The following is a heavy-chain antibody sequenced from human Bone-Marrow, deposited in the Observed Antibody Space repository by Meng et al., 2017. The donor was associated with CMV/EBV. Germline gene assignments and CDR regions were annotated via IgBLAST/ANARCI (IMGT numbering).Heavy chain of an antibody. CDR1: GYTFTGYY. D-gene: IGHD2-2*01. CDR3: ARVPRYCSSTSCYFGGAFDI. CDR2: ISAYNGNT. J-gene: IGHJ3*02. Sequence: ASVKVSCKASGYTFTGYYMHWVRQAPGQGLEWMGWISAYNGNTNYAQKLQGRVTMTTDTSTSTAYMELRSLRSDDTAVYYCARVPRYCSSTSCYFGGAFDIWGQGTMVTVSS. V-gene: IGHV1-18*04.